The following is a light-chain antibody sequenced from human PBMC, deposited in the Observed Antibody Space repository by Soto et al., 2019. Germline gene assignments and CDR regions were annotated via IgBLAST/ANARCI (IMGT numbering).Light chain of an antibody. CDR1: QSVSNNY. Sequence: EIVLTQSPGTLSLSPGERATLSCRASQSVSNNYLAWYQQKPGQAPRLLIYGASNRATGIPDMFSGSGSGKDFTITISRLAPEDLALYYCQQYGSSGTFGQGTKVEIK. CDR3: QQYGSSGT. CDR2: GAS. J-gene: IGKJ1*01. V-gene: IGKV3-20*01.